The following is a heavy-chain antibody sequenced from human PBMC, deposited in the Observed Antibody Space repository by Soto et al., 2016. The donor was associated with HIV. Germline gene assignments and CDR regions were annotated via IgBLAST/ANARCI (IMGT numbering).Heavy chain of an antibody. J-gene: IGHJ5*01. CDR1: GYTFTSYG. D-gene: IGHD5-18*01. Sequence: QVQLVQSGAEVKKPGASVKVSCKASGYTFTSYGISWVRQAPGQGLGWMGWISAYNGNTNYAQKLQGRVTITRNTSISTAYMELSSLRSEDTAVYFCASLRGYIYGYPDSWGQGTLVTVSS. V-gene: IGHV1-18*01. CDR2: ISAYNGNT. CDR3: ASLRGYIYGYPDS.